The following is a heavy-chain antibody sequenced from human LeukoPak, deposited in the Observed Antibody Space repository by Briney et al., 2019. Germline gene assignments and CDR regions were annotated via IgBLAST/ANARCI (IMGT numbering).Heavy chain of an antibody. CDR1: GFTFDDFA. D-gene: IGHD5-18*01. CDR2: INWNSDSI. J-gene: IGHJ4*02. CDR3: ARHLSGVTGYTYGRGIDY. Sequence: QSGGSLRLSCAASGFTFDDFAMHWVRQVPGKGLEWVSSINWNSDSIDYVDSVKGQFTISRDNAKTSLYLQMISLRAEDTAVYYCARHLSGVTGYTYGRGIDYWGQGTLVTVSS. V-gene: IGHV3-9*01.